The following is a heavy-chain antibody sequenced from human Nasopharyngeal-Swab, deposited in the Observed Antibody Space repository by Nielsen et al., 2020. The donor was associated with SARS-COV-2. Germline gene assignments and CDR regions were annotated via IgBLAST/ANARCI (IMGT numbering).Heavy chain of an antibody. CDR3: AREGHSSGHAGGFDD. V-gene: IGHV3-30-3*01. D-gene: IGHD3-22*01. CDR2: ISSEGSAT. J-gene: IGHJ4*02. Sequence: WIRQPPGKGLEWVAGISSEGSATHYADNVKDRFSISRDNSKDSLCLQMNSLRVEDTALYYCAREGHSSGHAGGFDDWGQGTLVTVSS.